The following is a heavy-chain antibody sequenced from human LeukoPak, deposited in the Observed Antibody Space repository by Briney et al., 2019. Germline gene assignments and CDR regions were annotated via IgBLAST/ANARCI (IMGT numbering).Heavy chain of an antibody. CDR1: VGTFSSYA. CDR3: ARDHGDILTGYPWFDP. Sequence: SVNVSCKASVGTFSSYAISWVRQPPGQGLERMGGVIPIFGTANYAQKFQGRVTITADESTSTAYMELSSLRSEDTAVYYCARDHGDILTGYPWFDPWGQGTLVTVSS. D-gene: IGHD3-9*01. CDR2: VIPIFGTA. V-gene: IGHV1-69*13. J-gene: IGHJ5*02.